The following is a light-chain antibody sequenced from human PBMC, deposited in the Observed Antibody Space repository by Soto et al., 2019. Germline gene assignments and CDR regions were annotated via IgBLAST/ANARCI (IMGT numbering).Light chain of an antibody. CDR2: DAS. CDR1: QSLSSY. Sequence: EIVLTQSPATLSLSPGERATLSCRASQSLSSYLAWYQQKPGQAPRLLIYDASNRATGIPARFSGSGSGTDFPLTIRSLEPEDFAVYYCQQRSSWPLTFGQGTKVEIK. V-gene: IGKV3-11*01. J-gene: IGKJ1*01. CDR3: QQRSSWPLT.